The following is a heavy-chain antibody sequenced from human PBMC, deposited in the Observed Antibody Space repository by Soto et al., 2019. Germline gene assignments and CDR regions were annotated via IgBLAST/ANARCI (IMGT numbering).Heavy chain of an antibody. D-gene: IGHD2-2*01. J-gene: IGHJ4*02. V-gene: IGHV3-15*02. CDR1: GFTFNSAW. Sequence: EVPLVESGGALVKPGESLTLSCAAYGFTFNSAWMTWVLQAPGKGLDWVGRIKSWTDGWRVATVAPVKGRFTISRDDSKNTFYLQMNSLKSEDTAVYYCTTWRREKSCTSVSCYGDGAYWGQGTLVTVAS. CDR3: TTWRREKSCTSVSCYGDGAY. CDR2: IKSWTDGWRV.